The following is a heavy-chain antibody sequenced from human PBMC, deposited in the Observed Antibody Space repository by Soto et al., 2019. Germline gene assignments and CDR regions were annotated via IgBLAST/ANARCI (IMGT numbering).Heavy chain of an antibody. CDR1: GFTFTNAW. J-gene: IGHJ4*02. CDR2: IKSKTHGGTT. V-gene: IGHV3-15*01. CDR3: TSSPGPGLDY. Sequence: EVQLVESGGGLVKPGESLTLSCSASGFTFTNAWMTWVRQTPGKGLEWVGRIKSKTHGGTTDYATPVKDRFTISREDSRDTVFLQMNSLKIEDTAVYYCTSSPGPGLDYWGQGTLVTVSS.